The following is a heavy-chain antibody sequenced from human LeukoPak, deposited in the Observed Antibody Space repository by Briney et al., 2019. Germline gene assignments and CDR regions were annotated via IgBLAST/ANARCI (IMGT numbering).Heavy chain of an antibody. D-gene: IGHD5-18*01. CDR2: ISWNSGSI. Sequence: GRSLRLSCAASGFTFDDYAMHWVRQAPGKGLEWVSGISWNSGSIGYADSVKGRFTISRDNAKNSLYLQMNSLRAEDTALYYCAKDIGYSYGFLAYWGQGTLVTVSS. CDR3: AKDIGYSYGFLAY. CDR1: GFTFDDYA. V-gene: IGHV3-9*01. J-gene: IGHJ4*02.